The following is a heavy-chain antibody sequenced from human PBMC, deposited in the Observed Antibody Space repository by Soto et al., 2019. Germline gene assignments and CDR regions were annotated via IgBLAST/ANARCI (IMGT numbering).Heavy chain of an antibody. V-gene: IGHV4-59*08. J-gene: IGHJ4*02. D-gene: IGHD6-13*01. Sequence: SETLSLTCTVSGGSIRGYYWSWIRQTPRQGLEWIGYIFHSGSTDYNPSLKSRVTMSLDTSMNYFSLKLSSVTATDTAVYFCARQCGGSWYYFDSWGQGTLVTVSS. CDR1: GGSIRGYY. CDR2: IFHSGST. CDR3: ARQCGGSWYYFDS.